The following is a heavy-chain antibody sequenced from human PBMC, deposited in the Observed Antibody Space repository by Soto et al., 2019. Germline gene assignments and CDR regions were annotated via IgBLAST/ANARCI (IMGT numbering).Heavy chain of an antibody. CDR2: INSDGTDS. CDR1: GFDFEDFA. D-gene: IGHD3-22*01. J-gene: IGHJ4*02. V-gene: IGHV3-43D*04. Sequence: PGGSLRLSCAAAGFDFEDFAMHWVRQAPGKGLEWVSLINSDGTDSYYMDSVRGPFTISRHNGKNSLYLQMDRLRPEDTAFYFCAKALYYYDSSPLDHWGQGTLVTVSS. CDR3: AKALYYYDSSPLDH.